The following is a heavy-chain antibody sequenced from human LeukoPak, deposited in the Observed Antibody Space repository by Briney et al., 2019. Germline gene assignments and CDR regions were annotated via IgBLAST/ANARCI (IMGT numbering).Heavy chain of an antibody. CDR3: AKIAPKRATPRGGVLDY. V-gene: IGHV3-23*01. CDR1: GFTFSSYA. Sequence: SGGSLRLSCAASGFTFSSYAMSWVRQAPGKGLEWVSAISGSGGSTYYADSVKGRFTISRDNSKNTLYLQMNSLRAGDTAVYYCAKIAPKRATPRGGVLDYWGQGTLVTVSS. J-gene: IGHJ4*02. D-gene: IGHD1-26*01. CDR2: ISGSGGST.